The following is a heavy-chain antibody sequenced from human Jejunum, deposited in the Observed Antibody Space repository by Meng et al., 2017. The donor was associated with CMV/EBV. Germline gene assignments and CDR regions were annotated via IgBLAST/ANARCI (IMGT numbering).Heavy chain of an antibody. CDR3: AKSGSVGYCSGGSCGFGDY. CDR1: GFMFSRYG. J-gene: IGHJ4*02. Sequence: QVQLVESGGGVVQPGGSLRLSCAAAGFMFSRYGMHWVRQAPGKGLEWVAFIRYDGSNEYYAGSVKGRFTISRDNSKNTLYLQMNSLRVEDTAMYYCAKSGSVGYCSGGSCGFGDYWGQGTLVTVS. CDR2: IRYDGSNE. D-gene: IGHD2-15*01. V-gene: IGHV3-30*02.